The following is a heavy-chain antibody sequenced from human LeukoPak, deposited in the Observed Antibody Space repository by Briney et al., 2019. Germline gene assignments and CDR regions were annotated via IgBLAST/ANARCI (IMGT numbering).Heavy chain of an antibody. Sequence: ASVEVSCKASGGTFSSYAISWVRQAPGQGLEWMGGIIPIFGTANYAQKFQGRVTITTDESTSTAYMELSSLRSEDTAVYYCASYPLYGSGSYFDYWGQGTLVTVSS. D-gene: IGHD3-10*01. V-gene: IGHV1-69*05. CDR2: IIPIFGTA. J-gene: IGHJ4*02. CDR1: GGTFSSYA. CDR3: ASYPLYGSGSYFDY.